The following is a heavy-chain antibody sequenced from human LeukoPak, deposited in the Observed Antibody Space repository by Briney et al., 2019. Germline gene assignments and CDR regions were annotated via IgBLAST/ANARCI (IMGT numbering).Heavy chain of an antibody. J-gene: IGHJ2*01. V-gene: IGHV1-2*02. CDR3: ARDGRTVSYYWFFDI. D-gene: IGHD4-17*01. Sequence: ASVKVSCKASGYTLTNYNMQWVRQAPGQGLEWIGRITTKSGVTKYAQKFEGRVTMTTDTSSNTAYVEVSSLTSDDTAVYYCARDGRTVSYYWFFDIWGRGTLITVAS. CDR2: ITTKSGVT. CDR1: GYTLTNYN.